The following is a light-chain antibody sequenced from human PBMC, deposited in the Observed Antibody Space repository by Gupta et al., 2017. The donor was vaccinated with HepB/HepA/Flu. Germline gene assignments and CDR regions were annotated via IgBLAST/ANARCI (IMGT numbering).Light chain of an antibody. V-gene: IGKV3-11*01. CDR2: DAS. CDR3: QQRSNWPIT. CDR1: QSVSSY. J-gene: IGKJ5*01. Sequence: GERATLSCRASQSVSSYLAWYQQKPGQAPRLLIYDASNRATGIPARFSGSGSGTELTLTISSLEPEDFAVYYCQQRSNWPITFGEGTQVEIK.